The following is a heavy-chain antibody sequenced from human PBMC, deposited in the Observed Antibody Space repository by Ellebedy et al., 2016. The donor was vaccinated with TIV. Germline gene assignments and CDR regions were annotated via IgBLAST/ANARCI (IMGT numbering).Heavy chain of an antibody. CDR3: VGRPQSSGWYGPFDY. V-gene: IGHV3-53*01. CDR2: IYSGGNT. Sequence: PGGSLRLSCAASGFTVSNNYMSWVRQAPGKGLEWVSVIYSGGNTFYAESVKGRFTISRDSSQNTLYLQMDSLRAEDTAVYYCVGRPQSSGWYGPFDYWGQGTLVTVSS. D-gene: IGHD6-19*01. J-gene: IGHJ4*02. CDR1: GFTVSNNY.